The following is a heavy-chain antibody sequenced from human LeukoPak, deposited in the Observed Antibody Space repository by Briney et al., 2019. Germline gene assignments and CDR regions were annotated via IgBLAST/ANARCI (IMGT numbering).Heavy chain of an antibody. CDR3: AREAPWNLITFGRAHSDY. J-gene: IGHJ4*02. CDR2: IYDSGST. Sequence: SETLSLTCTVPDGSISSYYWSWIRQPPGKGLEWIGHIYDSGSTNYNPSLKSRVTISVDTSKNQFSLKLSSVTAADTAVYYCAREAPWNLITFGRAHSDYWGRGMLVTVSS. D-gene: IGHD3-16*01. V-gene: IGHV4-59*01. CDR1: DGSISSYY.